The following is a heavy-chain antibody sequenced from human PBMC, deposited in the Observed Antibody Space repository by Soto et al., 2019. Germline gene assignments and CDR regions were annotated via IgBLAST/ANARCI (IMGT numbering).Heavy chain of an antibody. D-gene: IGHD6-19*01. CDR2: NDSGGDKK. CDR1: GFTFSALY. J-gene: IGHJ4*02. CDR3: ARDRGAVTGDYFDY. V-gene: IGHV3-11*01. Sequence: QVQLTESGGGLVKPGGSLRLSCAASGFTFSALYMSWIRQAPGKGLEGVSCNDSGGDKKIYAESVRGRFTISRDNAKNSLDQQMNSLRAEDTAVYYCARDRGAVTGDYFDYWGQGTLVTVSS.